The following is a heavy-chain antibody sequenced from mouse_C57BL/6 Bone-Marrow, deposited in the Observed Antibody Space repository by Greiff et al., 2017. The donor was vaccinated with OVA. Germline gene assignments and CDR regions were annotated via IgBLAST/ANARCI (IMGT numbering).Heavy chain of an antibody. D-gene: IGHD1-2*01. Sequence: DVHLVESGEGLVKPGGSLKLSCAASGFTFSSYAMSWVRQTPEKRLEWVAYISSGGDYIYYADTVKGRFTISRVNARNTLYLQMSSLKSEDTAMYYCTRVLLRQFAYWGQGTLVTVSA. J-gene: IGHJ3*01. V-gene: IGHV5-9-1*02. CDR1: GFTFSSYA. CDR3: TRVLLRQFAY. CDR2: ISSGGDYI.